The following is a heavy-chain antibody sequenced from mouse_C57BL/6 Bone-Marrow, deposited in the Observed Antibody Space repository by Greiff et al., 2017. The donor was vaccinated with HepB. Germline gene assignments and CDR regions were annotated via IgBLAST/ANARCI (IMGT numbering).Heavy chain of an antibody. CDR2: IYPGDGDT. Sequence: QVQLKESGPELVKPGASVKISCKASGYAFSSSWMNWVKQRPGKGLEWIGRIYPGDGDTNYNGKFKGKATLTADKSSSTAYMQLSSLTYEDSAVYCCARYGGTDWYFDVWGTGTTVTVSS. D-gene: IGHD1-1*02. CDR1: GYAFSSSW. CDR3: ARYGGTDWYFDV. V-gene: IGHV1-82*01. J-gene: IGHJ1*03.